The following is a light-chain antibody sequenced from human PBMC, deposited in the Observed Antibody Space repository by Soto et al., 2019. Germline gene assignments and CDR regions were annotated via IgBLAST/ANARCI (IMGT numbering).Light chain of an antibody. J-gene: IGLJ2*01. V-gene: IGLV1-40*01. Sequence: QSVLTQPPSVSGAPGQRVTISCTGSSSNIGAGYDVHWYQQLPGTAPKLLIYGNSNRPSGVPDRFSGSKSGTSASLAITGLQAEDEADYYSQSYDSSLSALFGGGKKLSGL. CDR2: GNS. CDR1: SSNIGAGYD. CDR3: QSYDSSLSAL.